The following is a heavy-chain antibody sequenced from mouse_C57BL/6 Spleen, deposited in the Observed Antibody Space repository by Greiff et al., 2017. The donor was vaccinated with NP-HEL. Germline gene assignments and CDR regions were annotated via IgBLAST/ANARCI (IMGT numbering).Heavy chain of an antibody. D-gene: IGHD1-1*01. CDR2: IYPRSGNT. CDR1: GYTFTSYG. CDR3: ARSDYGSSPAYFDY. Sequence: QVQLKQSGAELARPGASVKLSCKASGYTFTSYGISWVKQRTGQGLEWIGEIYPRSGNTYYNEKFKGKATLTADKSSSTAYMELRSLTSEDSAVYFCARSDYGSSPAYFDYWGQGTTLTVSS. V-gene: IGHV1-81*01. J-gene: IGHJ2*01.